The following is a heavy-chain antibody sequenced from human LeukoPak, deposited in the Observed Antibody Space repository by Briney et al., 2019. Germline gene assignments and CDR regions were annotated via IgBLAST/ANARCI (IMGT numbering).Heavy chain of an antibody. CDR2: LDSDGSP. CDR3: ARAAAGRAYYHYGMDV. D-gene: IGHD6-13*01. J-gene: IGHJ6*02. Sequence: GSLRLSCAAFGFTVRSDDMNWVRQAPGKGMEWVSILDSDGSPSYADSVKGRFTISRDNSKNTLDLQMNSLRAEDTAVYYCARAAAGRAYYHYGMDVWGQGTTVTVSS. V-gene: IGHV3-53*01. CDR1: GFTVRSDD.